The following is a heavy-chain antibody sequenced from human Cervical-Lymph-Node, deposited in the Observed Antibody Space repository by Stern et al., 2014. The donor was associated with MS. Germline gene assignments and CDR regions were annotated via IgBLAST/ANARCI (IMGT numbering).Heavy chain of an antibody. D-gene: IGHD6-19*01. V-gene: IGHV2-70*17. J-gene: IGHJ6*02. CDR2: VDWDDDK. CDR1: GFSLISSGMS. Sequence: ESGPALVRPTQTLTLTCTFSGFSLISSGMSVSWIRQPPGKAPEWLAPVDWDDDKFYSTSLRTRLTISKDTSRNQVVLTMTNMDPVDTATYYCARMHVPHSSGPFFHYYYGMDVWGPGTTVTVSS. CDR3: ARMHVPHSSGPFFHYYYGMDV.